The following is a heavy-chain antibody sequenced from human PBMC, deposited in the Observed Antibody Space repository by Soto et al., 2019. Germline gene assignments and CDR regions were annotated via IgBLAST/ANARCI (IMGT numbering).Heavy chain of an antibody. V-gene: IGHV1-58*02. D-gene: IGHD4-17*01. Sequence: ASVKVSCKASGFTFTSSAMQWVRQARGQRLEWIGWIVVGSGNTNYAQKFQERVTITRDMSTSTAYMELSSLRSEDTAVYYCAADLDDYGDSVEFDIWGQGTMVTVAS. CDR1: GFTFTSSA. CDR2: IVVGSGNT. CDR3: AADLDDYGDSVEFDI. J-gene: IGHJ3*02.